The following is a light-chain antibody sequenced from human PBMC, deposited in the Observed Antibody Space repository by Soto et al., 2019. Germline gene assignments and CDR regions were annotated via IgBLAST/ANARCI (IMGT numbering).Light chain of an antibody. Sequence: QSALTQPASVSGSPGQSITISCTGTSSDVGGYNYVSWYQQHPGKAPKLMIYEVSNRPSGVSNRFSGSKSGNTASLPISGLQAEDEADYYYSSYTSSSTLVFGGGTKLTVL. J-gene: IGLJ3*02. V-gene: IGLV2-14*01. CDR3: SSYTSSSTLV. CDR2: EVS. CDR1: SSDVGGYNY.